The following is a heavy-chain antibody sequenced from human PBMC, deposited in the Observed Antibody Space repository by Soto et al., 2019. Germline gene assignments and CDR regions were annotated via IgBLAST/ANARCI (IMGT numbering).Heavy chain of an antibody. CDR3: ASPASYCGGDCSVN. CDR2: IHLRSGNT. J-gene: IGHJ4*02. D-gene: IGHD2-21*02. Sequence: ETLSLTCTVSGGSISSSSFYWGWVRQTPGKGLEWITSIHLRSGNTYYNTSLKSRVTISVDTSENQFSLTLTSVTAADTAVYYCASPASYCGGDCSVNWGEGTLVTVTS. V-gene: IGHV4-39*01. CDR1: GGSISSSSFY.